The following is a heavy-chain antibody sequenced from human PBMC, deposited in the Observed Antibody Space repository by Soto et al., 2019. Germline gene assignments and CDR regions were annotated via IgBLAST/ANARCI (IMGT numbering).Heavy chain of an antibody. D-gene: IGHD6-19*01. CDR3: AKDRSSGWPYYFDY. V-gene: IGHV3-23*01. CDR2: TTDSGGTT. CDR1: GFTFSTYA. J-gene: IGHJ4*02. Sequence: GGSLRLSCAASGFTFSTYAMTWVRQAPGKGLEWVSGTTDSGGTTYYADSVKGRFTISRDNSKNTLYLLMNSLRAEDTAVYYCAKDRSSGWPYYFDYWGQGTLVTVSS.